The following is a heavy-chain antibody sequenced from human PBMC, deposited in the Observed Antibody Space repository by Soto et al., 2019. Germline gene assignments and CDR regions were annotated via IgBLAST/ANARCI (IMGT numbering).Heavy chain of an antibody. Sequence: VKVSCKASGYTFTGYYMHWVRQAPGQGLEWMGWINPNSGGTNYAQKFQGRVTMTRDTSISTAYMELSRLRSDDTAVYYCARDEVVVVAADYYYYGMDVWGQGTTVTVSS. CDR1: GYTFTGYY. J-gene: IGHJ6*02. V-gene: IGHV1-2*02. CDR2: INPNSGGT. CDR3: ARDEVVVVAADYYYYGMDV. D-gene: IGHD2-15*01.